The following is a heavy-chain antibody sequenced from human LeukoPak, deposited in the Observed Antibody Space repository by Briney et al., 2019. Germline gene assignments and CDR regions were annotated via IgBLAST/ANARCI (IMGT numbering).Heavy chain of an antibody. V-gene: IGHV6-1*01. CDR1: GDSVSSNSVA. D-gene: IGHD7-27*01. Sequence: SQTLSLTCAISGDSVSSNSVAWNWIGQSPSRGLEWLGRTYYRSKWYYDYALSVQSRISINPDTAKNQFSLQLSSVTPEDTAVYYCARGLSSPKLGFDYWGQGTLVTVSS. J-gene: IGHJ4*02. CDR3: ARGLSSPKLGFDY. CDR2: TYYRSKWYY.